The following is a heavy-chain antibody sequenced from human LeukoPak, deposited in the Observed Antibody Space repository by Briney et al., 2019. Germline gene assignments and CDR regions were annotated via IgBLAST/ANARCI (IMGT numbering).Heavy chain of an antibody. J-gene: IGHJ4*02. D-gene: IGHD3-16*02. Sequence: ASVKVSCKASGYTFTGYYMHWVRQAPGQGLEWMGIINPSGGSTSYAQKFQGRVTMTRDMSTSTVYMELSSLRSEDTAVYYCARSIRLGELSSSSALDYWGQGALVTVSS. CDR1: GYTFTGYY. CDR2: INPSGGST. V-gene: IGHV1-46*01. CDR3: ARSIRLGELSSSSALDY.